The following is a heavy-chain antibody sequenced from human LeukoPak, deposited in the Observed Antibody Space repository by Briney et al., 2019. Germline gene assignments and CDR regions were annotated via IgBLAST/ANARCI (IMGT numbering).Heavy chain of an antibody. J-gene: IGHJ4*02. Sequence: GGSLRLSCAASRFTFSRYGMNWVRQTPGKGLEWVSAISGSGGSTYYADSVKGRFTISRDNSKNTLYLQMNSLRAEDTAVYYCAKDSGTNGLDYWGQGTLVTVSS. CDR1: RFTFSRYG. D-gene: IGHD1-26*01. CDR2: ISGSGGST. V-gene: IGHV3-23*01. CDR3: AKDSGTNGLDY.